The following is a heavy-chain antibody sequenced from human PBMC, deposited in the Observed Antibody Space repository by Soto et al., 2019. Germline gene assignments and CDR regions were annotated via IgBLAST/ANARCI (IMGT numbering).Heavy chain of an antibody. V-gene: IGHV4-31*03. J-gene: IGHJ4*01. Sequence: SLTCTVSGGSISSGIYHWSWIREHRGKGLDWIGNIYYSGSSYYNPSLKSRATISICTSKDQFSLRLGSVTAADTAVYYCARVEGSSDYCRHDCWGHGILVNVSS. D-gene: IGHD6-25*01. CDR1: GGSISSGIYH. CDR3: ARVEGSSDYCRHDC. CDR2: IYYSGSS.